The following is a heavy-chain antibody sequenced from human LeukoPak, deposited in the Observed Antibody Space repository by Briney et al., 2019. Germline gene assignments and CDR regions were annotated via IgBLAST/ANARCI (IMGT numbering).Heavy chain of an antibody. J-gene: IGHJ4*02. CDR3: ARQRFYYGGPDEYYYFDY. CDR1: GGSISSSSYY. CDR2: IYYSGST. V-gene: IGHV4-39*01. Sequence: SETLSLTCTVSGGSISSSSYYWGWIRQPPGKGLEWIGSIYYSGSTYYNPSLKSRVTISVDTSKNQFSLKLSSVTAADTAVYYCARQRFYYGGPDEYYYFDYWGQGTLVTVSS. D-gene: IGHD4-23*01.